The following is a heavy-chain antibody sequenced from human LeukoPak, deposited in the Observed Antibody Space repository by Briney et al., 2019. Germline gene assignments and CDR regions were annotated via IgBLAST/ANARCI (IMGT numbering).Heavy chain of an antibody. V-gene: IGHV3-48*04. D-gene: IGHD3-10*01. CDR1: GFTFSSYS. CDR2: ISSSSTI. Sequence: GGSLRLSCAASGFTFSSYSMNWVRQAPGKGLEWVSYISSSSTIYYADSVKGRLTISRDNAKNSLYLQMNSLRAEDTAVYYCARRLIMVRGAHNWFDPWGQGTLVTVSS. J-gene: IGHJ5*02. CDR3: ARRLIMVRGAHNWFDP.